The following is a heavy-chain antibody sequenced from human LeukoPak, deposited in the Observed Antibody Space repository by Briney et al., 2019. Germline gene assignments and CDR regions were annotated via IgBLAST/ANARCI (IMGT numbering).Heavy chain of an antibody. J-gene: IGHJ4*02. V-gene: IGHV3-48*03. CDR1: RFPFSIYE. CDR3: ALLTVASDFDY. Sequence: PGGSLRLSCVVSRFPFSIYEMNWVRQAPGKGLEWVSNIHSSGTVKYYSDSMKGRFSISRDNAKSSLYLQMNSLRVEDTAVYYCALLTVASDFDYWGQGALVTVSS. CDR2: IHSSGTVK. D-gene: IGHD5-12*01.